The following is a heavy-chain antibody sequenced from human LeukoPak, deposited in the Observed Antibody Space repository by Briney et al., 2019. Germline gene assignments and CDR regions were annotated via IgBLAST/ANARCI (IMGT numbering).Heavy chain of an antibody. CDR1: GFNFNTYG. CDR2: IRYDGGVHQ. D-gene: IGHD3-22*01. V-gene: IGHV3-30*02. Sequence: GGSLRLSCTASGFNFNTYGMHWVRQAPGKGLEWVAFIRYDGGVHQMYADSLKGRFTISRDNSKNTLYLQMNSLRAEDTAVYYCASDPARDYYDTSGYFRWVDYWGQGTLVTVSS. J-gene: IGHJ4*02. CDR3: ASDPARDYYDTSGYFRWVDY.